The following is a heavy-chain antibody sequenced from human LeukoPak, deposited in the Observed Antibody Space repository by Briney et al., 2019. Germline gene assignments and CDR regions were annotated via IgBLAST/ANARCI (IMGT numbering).Heavy chain of an antibody. J-gene: IGHJ3*02. Sequence: SETLSLTCTVSGGSISSYYWSWIRQPPGKGLEWIGYIYYSGSTNYNPSLKSRVTISVDTPKNQFSLKLSSVTAADTAVYYCARSPTGHDAFDIWGQGTMVTVSS. CDR1: GGSISSYY. CDR3: ARSPTGHDAFDI. V-gene: IGHV4-59*01. CDR2: IYYSGST.